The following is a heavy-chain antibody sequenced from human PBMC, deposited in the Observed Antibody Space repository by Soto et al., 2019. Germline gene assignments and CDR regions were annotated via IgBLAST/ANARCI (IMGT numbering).Heavy chain of an antibody. D-gene: IGHD3-3*01. J-gene: IGHJ4*02. CDR1: GYTFTGYY. V-gene: IGHV1-2*02. Sequence: VASVKVSCKASGYTFTGYYMHWARQAPGQGLEWMGWINPNSGGTNYAQKFQGRVTMTRDTSISTAYMELSRLRSDDTAVYYCARDYAIFGVVLYYFDYWGQGTLVTVSS. CDR3: ARDYAIFGVVLYYFDY. CDR2: INPNSGGT.